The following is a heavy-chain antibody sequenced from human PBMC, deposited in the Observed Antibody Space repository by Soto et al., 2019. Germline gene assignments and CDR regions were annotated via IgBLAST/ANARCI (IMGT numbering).Heavy chain of an antibody. Sequence: HPGWSLRLSCAASGFTFSRYWMNLVRQAPGKGLEWVANIKQDGTEKNYVDSVKGRFTISRDNARNSLYLQMDSLRAEDTAVYFCARGDTPMITGMDSFDIWGKGTMVTVSS. V-gene: IGHV3-7*01. J-gene: IGHJ3*02. CDR1: GFTFSRYW. CDR2: IKQDGTEK. D-gene: IGHD5-18*01. CDR3: ARGDTPMITGMDSFDI.